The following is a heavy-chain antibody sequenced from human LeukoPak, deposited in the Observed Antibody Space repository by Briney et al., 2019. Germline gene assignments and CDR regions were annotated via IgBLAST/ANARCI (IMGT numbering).Heavy chain of an antibody. Sequence: ASVKVSCKASGYTFTSYDINWVRQATGQGLEWMGWINPNSGGTNYAQKFQGRVTMTRDTSISTAYMELSRLRSDDTAVYYCARSYYYGSGTTDPWGQGTLVTVSS. J-gene: IGHJ5*02. CDR3: ARSYYYGSGTTDP. V-gene: IGHV1-2*02. D-gene: IGHD3-10*01. CDR2: INPNSGGT. CDR1: GYTFTSYD.